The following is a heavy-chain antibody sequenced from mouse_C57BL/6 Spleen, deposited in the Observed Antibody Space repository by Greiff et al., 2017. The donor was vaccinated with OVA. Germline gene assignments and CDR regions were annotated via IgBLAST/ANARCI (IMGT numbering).Heavy chain of an antibody. D-gene: IGHD4-1*01. CDR2: IYPGDGDT. CDR1: GYAFSSSW. Sequence: VQGVESGPELVKPGASVKISCKASGYAFSSSWMNWVKQRPGKGLEWIGRIYPGDGDTNYNGKFKGKATLTADKSSSTAYMQLSSLTSEDSAVYFCARGGSWGGSGPPFDYWGQGTTLTVSS. J-gene: IGHJ2*01. CDR3: ARGGSWGGSGPPFDY. V-gene: IGHV1-82*01.